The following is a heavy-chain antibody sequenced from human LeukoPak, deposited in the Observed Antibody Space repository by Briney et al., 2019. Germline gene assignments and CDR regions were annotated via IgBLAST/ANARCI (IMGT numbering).Heavy chain of an antibody. V-gene: IGHV3-74*01. J-gene: IGHJ4*02. Sequence: GGSLRLSCAASGFTFSSYWMNWVRQDPGKGLVWVSRIASDGSSTTYADSVKGRFSISRDNAKNTLYLQMNSLRVEDTAVYYCARDGQQLAYFDYWGQGTLVTVSS. CDR3: ARDGQQLAYFDY. CDR1: GFTFSSYW. D-gene: IGHD6-13*01. CDR2: IASDGSST.